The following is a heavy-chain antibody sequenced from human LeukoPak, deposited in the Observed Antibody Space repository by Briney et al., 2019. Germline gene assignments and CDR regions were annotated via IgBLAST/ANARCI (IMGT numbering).Heavy chain of an antibody. J-gene: IGHJ6*03. CDR3: ASIRYYDFWSGQAKNYYMDV. CDR1: GFTFSSYS. Sequence: GGSLRLSCAASGFTFSSYSMNWVRQAPGKGLEWVSSISSSSSYIYYADSVKGRFTISRDNAKNSLYLQMNSLRAEDTAVYYCASIRYYDFWSGQAKNYYMDVWGKGTTVTVSS. D-gene: IGHD3-3*01. V-gene: IGHV3-21*01. CDR2: ISSSSSYI.